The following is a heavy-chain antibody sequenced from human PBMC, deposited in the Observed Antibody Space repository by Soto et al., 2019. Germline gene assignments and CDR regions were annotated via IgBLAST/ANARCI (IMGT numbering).Heavy chain of an antibody. Sequence: QVQLQESGPGLVKPSQTLSLTCTVSGGSISSGDYYWSWIRQPPGKGLEWIGYIYYSGSTYYNPSLKSRVTISIYTSKIPLSLKLSSVTAAYTVFYCCARGYDISGYYYPNYFDYWGQGTPVTVSS. CDR1: GGSISSGDYY. CDR2: IYYSGST. CDR3: ARGYDISGYYYPNYFDY. D-gene: IGHD3-22*01. J-gene: IGHJ4*02. V-gene: IGHV4-30-4*01.